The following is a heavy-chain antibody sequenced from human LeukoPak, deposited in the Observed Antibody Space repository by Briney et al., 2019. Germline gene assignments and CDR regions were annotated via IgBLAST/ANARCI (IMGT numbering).Heavy chain of an antibody. D-gene: IGHD3-22*01. J-gene: IGHJ6*02. CDR2: ISYDGSNK. Sequence: GGSLRLSCAASGFTFSSYAMHWVRQAPGKGLEWVAVISYDGSNKYYADSVKGRFTISRDNSKNTLYLQMNSLRAEDTAVYYCAREPDYYDSSGYYGMDVWGQGTTVTVSS. CDR1: GFTFSSYA. CDR3: AREPDYYDSSGYYGMDV. V-gene: IGHV3-30-3*01.